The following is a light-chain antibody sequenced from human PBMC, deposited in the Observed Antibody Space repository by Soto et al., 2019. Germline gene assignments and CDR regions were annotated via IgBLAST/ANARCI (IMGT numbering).Light chain of an antibody. J-gene: IGKJ5*01. CDR1: QSVSSN. V-gene: IGKV3-15*01. CDR3: QQYHNWPPIT. Sequence: EIVMTQSPATLSVSPGERATLSCRASQSVSSNLAWYQQKPGQAPRLLIYGAYTRATGIPARFSGSGSGTKFAHTISSLQSEDFAVYYCQQYHNWPPITVGQGTRLEMK. CDR2: GAY.